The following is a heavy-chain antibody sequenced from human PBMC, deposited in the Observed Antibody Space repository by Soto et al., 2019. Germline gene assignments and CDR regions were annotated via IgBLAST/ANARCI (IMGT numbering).Heavy chain of an antibody. CDR1: GFTFSNCG. CDR2: ISYDGSNR. D-gene: IGHD6-19*01. Sequence: QVQLVESGGGVVQPGRSLRLSCAASGFTFSNCGMHWVHQAPGKGLEWVTMISYDGSNRYYADSVKGRFTISRDSSENTLYLQMNSLRAEDTAVYYCAKDLYCSGWYNYVDPWGQGTLVTVSS. J-gene: IGHJ5*02. V-gene: IGHV3-30*18. CDR3: AKDLYCSGWYNYVDP.